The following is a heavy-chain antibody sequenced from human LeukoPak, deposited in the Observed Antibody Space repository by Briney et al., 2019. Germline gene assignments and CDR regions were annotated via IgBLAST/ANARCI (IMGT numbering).Heavy chain of an antibody. Sequence: GASVKVSCKASGGTFSSYAISWVRQAPGQGLEWMGWINLNSGGTNYAQKFQGRVTMTRDTSISTAYMELSRLRSDDTAVYYCAILQGYCSGGSCYGYGMDVWGQGTTVTVSS. CDR3: AILQGYCSGGSCYGYGMDV. V-gene: IGHV1-2*02. J-gene: IGHJ6*02. CDR2: INLNSGGT. D-gene: IGHD2-15*01. CDR1: GGTFSSYA.